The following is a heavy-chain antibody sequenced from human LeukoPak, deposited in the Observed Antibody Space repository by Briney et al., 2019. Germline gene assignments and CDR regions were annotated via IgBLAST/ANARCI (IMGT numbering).Heavy chain of an antibody. D-gene: IGHD1-7*01. CDR3: ARGKNYHYYYYYMDA. J-gene: IGHJ6*03. CDR1: GFTFDDYG. CDR2: INWNGGST. V-gene: IGHV3-20*04. Sequence: GGSLRLSCAASGFTFDDYGMSWVRQAPGQGLEWVSGINWNGGSTGYADSVQGRFTISRDNAKNSLYLQMNSLRAEDTALYYCARGKNYHYYYYYMDAWGKGTTVTVSS.